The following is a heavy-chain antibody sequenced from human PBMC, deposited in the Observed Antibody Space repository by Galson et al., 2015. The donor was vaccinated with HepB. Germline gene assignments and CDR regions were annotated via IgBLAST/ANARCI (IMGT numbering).Heavy chain of an antibody. Sequence: SLRLSCAASGFSFSSHVMHWVRQAPGKGLEWVAVIPFEGSNKYYADSVKGRFTISRDNSKKTVDLQMNSLRGEDTAVYYCARAFHAYGWNVFDFWGQGTMVTVSS. CDR3: ARAFHAYGWNVFDF. CDR2: IPFEGSNK. D-gene: IGHD2/OR15-2a*01. V-gene: IGHV3-30-3*01. J-gene: IGHJ3*01. CDR1: GFSFSSHV.